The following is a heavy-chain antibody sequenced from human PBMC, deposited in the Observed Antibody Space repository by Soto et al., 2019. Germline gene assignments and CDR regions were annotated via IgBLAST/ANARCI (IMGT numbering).Heavy chain of an antibody. V-gene: IGHV3-23*01. CDR3: AKSLAITGTTNDYYYYGMDV. J-gene: IGHJ6*02. CDR2: ISGSGGST. Sequence: PGGSLRLSCAASGFTFSSYAMSWVRQAPGKGLEWGSAISGSGGSTYYADSVKGRFTISRDNSKNTLYLQMNSLRAEDTAVYYCAKSLAITGTTNDYYYYGMDVWGQGTPVTVSS. D-gene: IGHD1-20*01. CDR1: GFTFSSYA.